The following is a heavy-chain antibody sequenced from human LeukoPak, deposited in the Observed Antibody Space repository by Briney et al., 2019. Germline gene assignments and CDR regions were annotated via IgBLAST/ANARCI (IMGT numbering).Heavy chain of an antibody. Sequence: GGSLRLSCAASGFTFSSYAMTWVRRAPGKGLEWVSTIEVGGAITHYAASVKGRFTISRDNSYNTVSLQMNSLRDEDTGVYYCAKGLRTGVGPYMGYHYYMDVWGKGATVTVSS. J-gene: IGHJ6*03. D-gene: IGHD3-16*01. V-gene: IGHV3-23*01. CDR2: IEVGGAIT. CDR1: GFTFSSYA. CDR3: AKGLRTGVGPYMGYHYYMDV.